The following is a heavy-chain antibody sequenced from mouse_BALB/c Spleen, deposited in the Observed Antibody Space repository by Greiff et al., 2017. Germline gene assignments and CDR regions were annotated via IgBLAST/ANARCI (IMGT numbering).Heavy chain of an antibody. D-gene: IGHD3-3*01. CDR3: TKGHTHGGFAY. CDR2: IYPSDSYT. V-gene: IGHV1-69*02. CDR1: GYTFTSYW. J-gene: IGHJ3*01. Sequence: QVQLQQPGAELVRPGASVKLSCKASGYTFTSYWINWVKQRPGQGLEWIGNIYPSDSYTNYNQKFKDKATLTVDKSSSTAYMQLSSPTSEDSAVYYCTKGHTHGGFAYWGQGTLVTVSA.